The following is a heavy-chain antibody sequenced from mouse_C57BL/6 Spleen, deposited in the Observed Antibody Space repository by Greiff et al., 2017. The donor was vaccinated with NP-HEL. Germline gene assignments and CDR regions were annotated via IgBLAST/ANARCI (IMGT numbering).Heavy chain of an antibody. CDR1: GYSITSGYY. V-gene: IGHV3-6*01. CDR2: ISYDGSN. D-gene: IGHD2-4*01. J-gene: IGHJ2*01. CDR3: ARIYYDYDED. Sequence: EVQLQQSGPGLVKPSQSLSLTCSVTGYSITSGYYWNWIRQFPGNKLEWMGYISYDGSNNYNPSLKNRISITRDTSKNQFFLKLNSVTTEDTATYYCARIYYDYDEDWGQGTTLTVSS.